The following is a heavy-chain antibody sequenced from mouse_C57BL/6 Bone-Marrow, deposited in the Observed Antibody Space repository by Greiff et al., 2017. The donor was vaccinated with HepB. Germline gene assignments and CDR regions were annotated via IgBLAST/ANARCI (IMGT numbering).Heavy chain of an antibody. Sequence: QVQLQQSGAELAKPGASVKLSCKASGYTFTSYWMHWVKQRTGQGLEWIGYINPSSGYTKYNQKFKDKATLTADKSSSTAYMQLSSLTYEDSAVYYCALLWLGRDYFDYWGQGTTLTVSS. D-gene: IGHD2-2*01. CDR2: INPSSGYT. J-gene: IGHJ2*01. V-gene: IGHV1-7*01. CDR3: ALLWLGRDYFDY. CDR1: GYTFTSYW.